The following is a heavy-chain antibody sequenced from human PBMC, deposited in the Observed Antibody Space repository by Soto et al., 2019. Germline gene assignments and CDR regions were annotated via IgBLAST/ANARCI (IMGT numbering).Heavy chain of an antibody. D-gene: IGHD2-8*01. CDR3: TTGYHCTNGVCYIRYYMDV. CDR1: GFTFSNAW. V-gene: IGHV3-15*01. J-gene: IGHJ6*03. CDR2: IKSKTDGGTT. Sequence: GGSLRLSCAASGFTFSNAWMSWVRQAPGKGLEWVGRIKSKTDGGTTDYAAPVKGRFTISRDDSKNTLYLQMNSLKTEDTAVYYCTTGYHCTNGVCYIRYYMDVWGKGTTVTVSS.